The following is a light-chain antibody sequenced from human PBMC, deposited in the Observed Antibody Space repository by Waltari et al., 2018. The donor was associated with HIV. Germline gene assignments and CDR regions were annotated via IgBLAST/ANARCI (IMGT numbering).Light chain of an antibody. Sequence: QSVLTQPPSVSGAPGQRVTISCTGSNSNIGAGYDVHWYQQLPGTAPKLPMYGNSNRPSGVPDRFSGSKSGTSASLAITGLQAEDEADYYCQSYDSSLSGSVFGGGTKLTVL. CDR3: QSYDSSLSGSV. CDR1: NSNIGAGYD. J-gene: IGLJ2*01. V-gene: IGLV1-40*01. CDR2: GNS.